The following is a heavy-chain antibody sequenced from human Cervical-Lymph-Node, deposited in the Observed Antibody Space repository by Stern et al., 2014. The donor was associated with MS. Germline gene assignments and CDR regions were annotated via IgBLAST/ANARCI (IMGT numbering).Heavy chain of an antibody. CDR2: IWDDGSIK. CDR1: GFTFSSYG. Sequence: VQLVESGGGVVQPGRSLRLSCAASGFTFSSYGMHWVRQAPGKGLEWVAVIWDDGSIKYYADSVKGRFTISRDNSKNTLYLQMNSLRAEDTAVYYCARDSGRGYSSSWYRDYYYGMDVWGQGTTVTVSS. V-gene: IGHV3-33*01. J-gene: IGHJ6*02. CDR3: ARDSGRGYSSSWYRDYYYGMDV. D-gene: IGHD6-13*01.